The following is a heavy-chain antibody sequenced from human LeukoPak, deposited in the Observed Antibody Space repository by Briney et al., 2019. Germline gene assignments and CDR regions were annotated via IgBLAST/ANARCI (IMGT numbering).Heavy chain of an antibody. CDR1: GFTFDDYA. Sequence: GRSLRLSCAASGFTFDDYAMHWVRQAPGKGLEWVSGISWNSGSIGYADSVKGRFTISRDNAKNSLYLQMNSLRAEDTAVYYCARDRAAAAPGVVHYGMDVWGQGTTVTVSS. D-gene: IGHD6-13*01. CDR2: ISWNSGSI. V-gene: IGHV3-9*01. CDR3: ARDRAAAAPGVVHYGMDV. J-gene: IGHJ6*02.